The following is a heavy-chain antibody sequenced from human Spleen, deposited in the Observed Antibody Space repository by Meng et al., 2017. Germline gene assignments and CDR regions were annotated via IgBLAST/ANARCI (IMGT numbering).Heavy chain of an antibody. CDR2: INQDGSEK. V-gene: IGHV3-7*01. Sequence: GESLKISCAASRFTFSNFGLSWVRQAPGKGLEWVANINQDGSEKYYVDSVKGRFTISRDNAKNSLYLQMNSLRAEDTAVYYCARDSSDAHYYYYYGMDVWGQGTTVTVSS. CDR1: RFTFSNFG. D-gene: IGHD2-2*01. J-gene: IGHJ6*02. CDR3: ARDSSDAHYYYYYGMDV.